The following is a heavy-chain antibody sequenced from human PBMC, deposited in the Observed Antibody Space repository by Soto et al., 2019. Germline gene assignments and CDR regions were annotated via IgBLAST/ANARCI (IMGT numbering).Heavy chain of an antibody. V-gene: IGHV3-33*01. CDR1: GFTFSSYG. CDR3: AREHYDFWSGYFPFALDY. D-gene: IGHD3-3*01. CDR2: IWYDGSNK. Sequence: GGSLRLSCAASGFTFSSYGMHWVRQAPGKGLEWVAVIWYDGSNKYYADSVKGRFTISRDNSKNTLYLQMNSLRAEDTAVYYCAREHYDFWSGYFPFALDYWGQGTLVTVSS. J-gene: IGHJ4*02.